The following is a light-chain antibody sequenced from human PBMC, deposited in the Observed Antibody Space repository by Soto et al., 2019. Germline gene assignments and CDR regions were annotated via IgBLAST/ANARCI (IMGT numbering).Light chain of an antibody. J-gene: IGKJ4*01. CDR3: HQYNSYCP. Sequence: DIQMTQSPSTLSASVGDRVTITCRASQSISSWVAWYQKKPGKAPKLLIYDASSLESGVPSRFSGSGSGTEFTLTISSLQPDDFATYYCHQYNSYCPFGGGTKVDI. V-gene: IGKV1-5*01. CDR2: DAS. CDR1: QSISSW.